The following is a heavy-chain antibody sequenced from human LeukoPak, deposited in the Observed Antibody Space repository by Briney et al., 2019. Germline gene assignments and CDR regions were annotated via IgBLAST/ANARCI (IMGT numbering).Heavy chain of an antibody. CDR2: IYHSGST. V-gene: IGHV4-30-2*01. CDR1: GGSISSGGYS. J-gene: IGHJ4*02. CDR3: ARAEGPNYYFDY. Sequence: SQTQSLTCAVSGGSISSGGYSWSWIRQPPGKGLEWIGYIYHSGSTYYNPSLKSRVTISVDRSKNQFSLKLSSVTAADTAVYCCARAEGPNYYFDYWGQGTLVTVSS.